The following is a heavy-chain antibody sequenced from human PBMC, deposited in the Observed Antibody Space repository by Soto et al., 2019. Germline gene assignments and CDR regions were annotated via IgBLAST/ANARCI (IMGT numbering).Heavy chain of an antibody. D-gene: IGHD3-10*01. CDR2: IYYSGST. Sequence: SETLSLTCTVSGGSISGYYWAWVRQPPERGLEWIGYIYYSGSTYYNPSLKSRVTISVDTSKNQFSLKLSSVTAADTAVYYCARVFGFGGMDVWGQGTTVTVSS. V-gene: IGHV4-59*12. J-gene: IGHJ6*02. CDR1: GGSISGYY. CDR3: ARVFGFGGMDV.